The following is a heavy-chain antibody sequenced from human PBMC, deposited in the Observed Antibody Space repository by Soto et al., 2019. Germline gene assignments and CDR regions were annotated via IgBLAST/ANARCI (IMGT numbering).Heavy chain of an antibody. D-gene: IGHD3-10*01. CDR1: GFTFSSYA. CDR2: ISGSGGST. V-gene: IGHV3-23*01. CDR3: ARDSITRRSYDIPGMEV. Sequence: PGGSLRLSCAASGFTFSSYAMSWVRQAPGKGLEWVSAISGSGGSTYYADSVKGRFTISRDNSKNTLYLQMNSLRADDTAIYYCARDSITRRSYDIPGMEVWGPAPTVTV. J-gene: IGHJ6*02.